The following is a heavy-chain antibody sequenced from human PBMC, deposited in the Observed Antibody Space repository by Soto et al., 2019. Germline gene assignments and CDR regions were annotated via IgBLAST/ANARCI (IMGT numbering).Heavy chain of an antibody. V-gene: IGHV3-64*01. CDR2: ISSNGGST. D-gene: IGHD4-17*01. CDR3: ARDTYGTFDY. J-gene: IGHJ4*02. Sequence: EVQLVESGGGLVQPGGSLRLSCAASGFTFSRYNMHWVRQAPGKGLEYVSGISSNGGSTYYANSAKGRFTISRDKSKNTLYLQMGSLRAEDKAVYYCARDTYGTFDYWGQGTLVTVSS. CDR1: GFTFSRYN.